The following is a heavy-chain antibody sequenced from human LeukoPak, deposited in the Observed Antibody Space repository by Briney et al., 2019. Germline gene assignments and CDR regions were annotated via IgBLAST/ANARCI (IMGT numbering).Heavy chain of an antibody. J-gene: IGHJ4*02. CDR3: ARVFNYYDSSGYYFDY. CDR1: GYTFTSYG. D-gene: IGHD3-22*01. CDR2: ISAYNGNT. Sequence: GASVKVSCKASGYTFTSYGISWVRQAPGQGLEWMGWISAYNGNTNYAQKFQGRVTMTRDTSISTAYMELSRLRSDDTAVYYCARVFNYYDSSGYYFDYWGQGTLVTVSS. V-gene: IGHV1-18*01.